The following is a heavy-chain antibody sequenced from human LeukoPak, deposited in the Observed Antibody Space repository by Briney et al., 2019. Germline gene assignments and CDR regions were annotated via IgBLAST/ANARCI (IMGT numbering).Heavy chain of an antibody. CDR1: GSPFNNYA. D-gene: IGHD3-3*01. CDR3: AKALSDFWRAQNE. CDR2: ISASGGST. Sequence: PGGSLSLSCAASGSPFNNYAMSWVRPAAGKGLEWGADISASGGSTDYADSVKGRFTISRDKSKNTLHLQMNSLRADDTAIYYCAKALSDFWRAQNEWGQGTLVTVSS. J-gene: IGHJ4*02. V-gene: IGHV3-23*01.